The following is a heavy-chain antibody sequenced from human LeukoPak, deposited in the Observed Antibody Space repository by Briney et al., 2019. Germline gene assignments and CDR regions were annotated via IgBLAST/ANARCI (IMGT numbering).Heavy chain of an antibody. D-gene: IGHD6-13*01. J-gene: IGHJ6*03. V-gene: IGHV1-18*01. CDR3: ARGGPYSSSWYLPYYYYYMDV. CDR1: GYTFTSYG. Sequence: ASVKVSCKASGYTFTSYGISWVRQAPGQGLEWMGWISAYNGNTNYARKLQGRVTMTTDTSTSTAYMELRSLRSGDTAVCYCARGGPYSSSWYLPYYYYYMDVWGKGTTVTVSS. CDR2: ISAYNGNT.